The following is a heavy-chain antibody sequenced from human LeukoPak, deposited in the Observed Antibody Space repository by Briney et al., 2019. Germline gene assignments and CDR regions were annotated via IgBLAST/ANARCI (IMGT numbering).Heavy chain of an antibody. CDR1: GYTFTGYY. J-gene: IGHJ4*02. D-gene: IGHD1-20*01. CDR2: INPNSGDT. Sequence: GASVKVSCKASGYTFTGYYIHWVRQAPGQGLEWMGWINPNSGDTDSAQKFQGRFSMTRDTSISTAYMELSRLRSDDTAVYYCARTITGALDYWGQGTLVTVSS. V-gene: IGHV1-2*02. CDR3: ARTITGALDY.